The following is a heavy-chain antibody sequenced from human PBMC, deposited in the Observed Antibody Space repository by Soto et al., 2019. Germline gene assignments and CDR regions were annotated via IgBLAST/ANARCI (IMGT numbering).Heavy chain of an antibody. CDR3: ARETPHCGGDCLDY. D-gene: IGHD2-21*02. Sequence: PGGSLRLSCTASRFIVSSHEVNWFRQAPGKGLEWLSYINGVGGTTYYADSVKGRFIVSRDNAENSFHLQMNSLRAEDTAVYYCARETPHCGGDCLDYWGQGTLVTVSS. CDR1: RFIVSSHE. J-gene: IGHJ4*02. CDR2: INGVGGTT. V-gene: IGHV3-48*03.